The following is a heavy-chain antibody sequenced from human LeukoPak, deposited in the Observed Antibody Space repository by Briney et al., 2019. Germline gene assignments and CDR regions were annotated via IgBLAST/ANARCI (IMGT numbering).Heavy chain of an antibody. CDR2: INPNSGGT. Sequence: GASVKVSCKASGYTFTGYYMRWVRQAPGQGLEWMGWINPNSGGTNYAQKFQGRVTMTRDTSISTVYMELSSLRSEDTAVYYCARDAAGYDFWSGYSSFDYWGQGTLVTVSS. CDR3: ARDAAGYDFWSGYSSFDY. D-gene: IGHD3-3*01. J-gene: IGHJ4*02. V-gene: IGHV1-2*02. CDR1: GYTFTGYY.